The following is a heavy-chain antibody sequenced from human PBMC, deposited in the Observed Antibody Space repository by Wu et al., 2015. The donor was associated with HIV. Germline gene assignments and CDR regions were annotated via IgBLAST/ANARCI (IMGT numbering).Heavy chain of an antibody. Sequence: GTEVKKPGASVKVSCKASKYIFTNYDVNWVRQATGQGLEWMGWMNPNSGNTGYGQKFQGRVTFTRNTSISTAYMELSGLRSDDTAVYYCARGSRYCSGSSCTRNEYMDVWGRGTTVTVSS. J-gene: IGHJ6*03. CDR1: KYIFTNYD. V-gene: IGHV1-8*02. CDR2: MNPNSGNT. CDR3: ARGSRYCSGSSCTRNEYMDV. D-gene: IGHD2-15*01.